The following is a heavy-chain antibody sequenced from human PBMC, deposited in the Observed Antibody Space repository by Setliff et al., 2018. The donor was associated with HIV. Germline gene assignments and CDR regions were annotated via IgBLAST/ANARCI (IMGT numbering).Heavy chain of an antibody. V-gene: IGHV1-3*01. D-gene: IGHD2-2*01. J-gene: IGHJ5*02. Sequence: ASVKVSCKASGGTFSSYAISWVRQAPGQRLEWMGWINAGNGNTKYSPKFQGRVTITRDTSADTVYMEVSSLRSEDTAVYYCARDRCNSVACYLYNWFDPWGQGTLVTVSS. CDR3: ARDRCNSVACYLYNWFDP. CDR2: INAGNGNT. CDR1: GGTFSSYA.